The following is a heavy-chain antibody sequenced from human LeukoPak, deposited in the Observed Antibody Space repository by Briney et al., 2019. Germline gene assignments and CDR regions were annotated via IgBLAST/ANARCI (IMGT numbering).Heavy chain of an antibody. CDR3: AIFARVGGDSSGYSAFDI. CDR2: IYYSGST. V-gene: IGHV4-61*10. D-gene: IGHD3-22*01. J-gene: IGHJ3*02. CDR1: GGSISSGSYY. Sequence: SETLSLTCTVSGGSISSGSYYWSWIRQPAGKGLEWIGYIYYSGSTNYNPSLKSRVTISVDTSKNQFSLKLSSVTAADTAVYYCAIFARVGGDSSGYSAFDIWGQGTMVTVSS.